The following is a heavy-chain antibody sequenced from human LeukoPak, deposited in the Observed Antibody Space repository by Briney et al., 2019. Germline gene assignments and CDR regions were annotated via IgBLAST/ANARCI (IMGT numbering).Heavy chain of an antibody. CDR1: GFTFSSYG. V-gene: IGHV3-30*02. CDR2: IRYDGSNK. J-gene: IGHJ6*04. CDR3: AKGVDV. Sequence: GGSLRLSCAASGFTFSSYGMHWVRQAPGKGLEWVAFIRYDGSNKYYADSVKGRFTISRDNARNSLFLQMNSLRAEDTAVYYCAKGVDVWGKGTTVTVSS.